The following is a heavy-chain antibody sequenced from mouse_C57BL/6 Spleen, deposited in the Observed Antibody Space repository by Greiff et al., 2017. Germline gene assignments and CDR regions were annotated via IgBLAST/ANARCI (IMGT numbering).Heavy chain of an antibody. CDR1: GYSFTSYY. V-gene: IGHV1-66*01. CDR2: IYPGSGNT. D-gene: IGHD2-4*01. J-gene: IGHJ1*03. Sequence: QVQLQQSGPELVKPGASVKISCKASGYSFTSYYIHWVKQRPGQGLEWIGWIYPGSGNTKYNEKFKGKATLTADTSSSTAYMQLSSLTSEDSAVYYCARGMLGDYGNFDVWGTGTTVTVSS. CDR3: ARGMLGDYGNFDV.